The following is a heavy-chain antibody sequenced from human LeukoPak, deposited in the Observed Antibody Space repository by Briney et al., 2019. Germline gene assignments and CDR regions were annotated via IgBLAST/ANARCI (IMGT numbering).Heavy chain of an antibody. D-gene: IGHD6-19*01. V-gene: IGHV3-33*06. J-gene: IGHJ4*02. CDR2: IWYDGSNK. CDR3: AKEQWLVRLKRYFDY. Sequence: PGRSLRLSCAASGFTFSSYGMHWVRQAPGKGLEWVAVIWYDGSNKYYADSVKGRFTISRDNSKNTLYLQMNSLRAEDTAVYYCAKEQWLVRLKRYFDYWGQGTLVTVSS. CDR1: GFTFSSYG.